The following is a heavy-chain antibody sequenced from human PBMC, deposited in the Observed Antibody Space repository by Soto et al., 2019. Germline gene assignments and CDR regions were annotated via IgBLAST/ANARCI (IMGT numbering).Heavy chain of an antibody. CDR2: INPNTGGT. CDR3: AREGRDDYNYDFFDY. Sequence: VKVSCKASGYTFTGYYMHWVRQAPGEGLEWMGWINPNTGGTNYAQKFQGRVTMTRDTSISTAYMGLSRLISDDSAVYFCAREGRDDYNYDFFDYWGQGTLVTVSS. CDR1: GYTFTGYY. V-gene: IGHV1-2*02. D-gene: IGHD4-4*01. J-gene: IGHJ4*02.